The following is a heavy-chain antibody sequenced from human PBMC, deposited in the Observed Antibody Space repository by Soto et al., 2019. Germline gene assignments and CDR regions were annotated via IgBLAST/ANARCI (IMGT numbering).Heavy chain of an antibody. CDR3: ARVFSDSSSFFDP. J-gene: IGHJ5*02. Sequence: QVQLQESGPGLVKPSQTLSLTCTVSGGSISSGNYYWSWIRQHPGKGLEWIGYIYYSGSTSYNPSLKRRVIISVDSSKNHFSLKLSSVTAADTAVYYCARVFSDSSSFFDPWGQGTLVTVSS. CDR2: IYYSGST. V-gene: IGHV4-31*03. D-gene: IGHD6-13*01. CDR1: GGSISSGNYY.